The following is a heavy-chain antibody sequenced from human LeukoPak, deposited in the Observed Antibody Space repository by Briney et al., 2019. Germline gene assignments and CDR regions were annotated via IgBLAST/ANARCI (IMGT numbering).Heavy chain of an antibody. CDR3: AIHRTGESCSRSYYFDY. V-gene: IGHV1-3*01. CDR2: INAGNGNT. J-gene: IGHJ4*02. CDR1: GYTFTSCA. D-gene: IGHD2-8*02. Sequence: ASVKVSCRASGYTFTSCAMHWVRQAPGQRLEWMGWINAGNGNTKYSQKFQDRVTITRDTSASTAYMELSSLRSEDTAVYYCAIHRTGESCSRSYYFDYWGQGTPVTVSS.